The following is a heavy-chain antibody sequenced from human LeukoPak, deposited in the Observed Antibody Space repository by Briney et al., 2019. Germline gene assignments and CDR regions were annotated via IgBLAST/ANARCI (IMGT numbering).Heavy chain of an antibody. CDR3: ASPRGFSYGYFDY. CDR1: GGSISSSSAY. V-gene: IGHV4-39*01. J-gene: IGHJ4*02. CDR2: IYYRKNT. Sequence: SETLSLTCTVSGGSISSSSAYWDWIRQPPGKGLEWIGSIYYRKNTYYNPSLKSRVTISADTSKNQFSLTLGSVSATDTAVYYCASPRGFSYGYFDYWGQGTLVTVSS. D-gene: IGHD5-18*01.